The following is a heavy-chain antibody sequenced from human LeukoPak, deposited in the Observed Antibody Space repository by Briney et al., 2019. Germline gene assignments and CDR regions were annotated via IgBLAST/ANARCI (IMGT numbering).Heavy chain of an antibody. V-gene: IGHV3-53*05. CDR1: GFTVSSNY. J-gene: IGHJ4*02. D-gene: IGHD6-19*01. Sequence: GGSLRLSCAASGFTVSSNYMSWVRQAPGKGLEWVSVIYSGGSTYYADSVKGRFTISRDNSKNTLYLQMGSLRAEDTAVYYCARFLTPGYSSGWPIDYWGQGTLVTVSS. CDR2: IYSGGST. CDR3: ARFLTPGYSSGWPIDY.